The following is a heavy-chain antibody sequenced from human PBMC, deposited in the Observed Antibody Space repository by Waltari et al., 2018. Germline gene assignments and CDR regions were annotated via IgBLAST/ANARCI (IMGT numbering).Heavy chain of an antibody. CDR2: IYYSGST. Sequence: QVQLQESGPGLVKPSQTLSLTCTVSGGSISSGDYYWSWIRQPPGKGLEWIGYIYYSGSTYYHPSLKSRVTISVDTSKNQFSLKLSSVTAADTAVYYCARAPGVPAATDWFDPWGQGTLVTVSS. D-gene: IGHD2-2*01. J-gene: IGHJ5*02. CDR3: ARAPGVPAATDWFDP. V-gene: IGHV4-30-4*08. CDR1: GGSISSGDYY.